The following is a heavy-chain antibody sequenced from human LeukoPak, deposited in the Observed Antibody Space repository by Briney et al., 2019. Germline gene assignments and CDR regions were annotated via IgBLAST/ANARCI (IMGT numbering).Heavy chain of an antibody. D-gene: IGHD4-17*01. CDR2: IYYSGST. CDR1: GFTFSNAW. V-gene: IGHV4-59*01. Sequence: WGSLRLSCAASGFTFSNAWMSWVRQAPGKGLEWVGYIYYSGSTNYNPSLKSRVTISVDTSKNQFSLKLSSVTAADTAVYYCARGGTTPYYYYMDVWGKGTTVTVSS. J-gene: IGHJ6*03. CDR3: ARGGTTPYYYYMDV.